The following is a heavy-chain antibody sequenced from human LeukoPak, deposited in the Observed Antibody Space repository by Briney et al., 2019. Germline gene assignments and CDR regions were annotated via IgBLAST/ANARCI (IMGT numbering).Heavy chain of an antibody. J-gene: IGHJ5*02. CDR3: ARSFGASNWFDA. CDR1: GFTVSGNY. V-gene: IGHV3-53*01. D-gene: IGHD3-10*01. CDR2: IYDDGRT. Sequence: GGSLRLSCAASGFTVSGNYMSWVRQAPGKGLEWVSVIYDDGRTYYADSVKGRFTISRDNSRNIIYLQMNSLRAEDTAVYYCARSFGASNWFDAWGQGTLVTVSS.